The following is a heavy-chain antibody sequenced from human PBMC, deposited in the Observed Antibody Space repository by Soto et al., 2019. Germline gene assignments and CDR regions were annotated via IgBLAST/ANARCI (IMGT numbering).Heavy chain of an antibody. CDR3: ARTALLWFGELNPYYYDYGMDV. CDR1: GYTFTIND. CDR2: ISAYNGNT. D-gene: IGHD3-10*01. J-gene: IGHJ6*02. Sequence: ASGKVSGKISGYTFTINDISWVRQAPGQGLEWMGWISAYNGNTNYAQKLQGRVTMTTDTSTSTAYMELRSLRSDDTAVYYCARTALLWFGELNPYYYDYGMDVWGQGTTGTVSS. V-gene: IGHV1-18*01.